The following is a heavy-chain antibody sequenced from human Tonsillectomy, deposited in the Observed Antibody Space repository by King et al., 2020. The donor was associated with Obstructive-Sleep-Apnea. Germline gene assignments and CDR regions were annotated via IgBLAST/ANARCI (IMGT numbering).Heavy chain of an antibody. CDR1: GGTFSSYA. D-gene: IGHD2-15*01. CDR3: ARGSVVVVAATLDAFDI. Sequence: QLVQSGAEVKKPGSSVKVSCKASGGTFSSYAISWVRQAPGPGLEWMGGIIPIFGTANYAQKFQGRVTITADESTSTAYMELSSLRSEDTAVYYCARGSVVVVAATLDAFDIWGQGTMVTVSS. V-gene: IGHV1-69*01. CDR2: IIPIFGTA. J-gene: IGHJ3*02.